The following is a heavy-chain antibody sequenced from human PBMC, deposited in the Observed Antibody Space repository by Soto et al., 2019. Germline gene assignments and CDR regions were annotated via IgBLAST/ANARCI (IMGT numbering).Heavy chain of an antibody. V-gene: IGHV4-34*01. CDR3: ARGRKNYYGSGFYYKSIEDPGLFAY. D-gene: IGHD3-10*01. CDR1: GGSFSGYY. CDR2: INHSGST. Sequence: SEALSLTCAAYGGSFSGYYWSWIRQPPGKGLGWIGEINHSGSTNYNPSLKSRVTISVDTSKNQFSLKLSSVTAADTAVYYCARGRKNYYGSGFYYKSIEDPGLFAYPGQGTHVTVSS. J-gene: IGHJ4*02.